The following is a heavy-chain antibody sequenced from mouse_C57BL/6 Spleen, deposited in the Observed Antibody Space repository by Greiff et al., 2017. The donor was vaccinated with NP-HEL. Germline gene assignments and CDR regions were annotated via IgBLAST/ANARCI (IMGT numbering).Heavy chain of an antibody. J-gene: IGHJ1*03. CDR2: ISSGGSYT. D-gene: IGHD1-1*01. V-gene: IGHV5-6*01. CDR3: ARLSSLTTVGYFDV. CDR1: GFTFSSYG. Sequence: EVKLVESGGDLVKPGGSLKLSCAASGFTFSSYGMSWVRQTPDKRLEWVATISSGGSYTYYPDSVKGRFTISRDNAKNTLYLQMSSLKSEDTAMYYCARLSSLTTVGYFDVWGTGTTVTVSS.